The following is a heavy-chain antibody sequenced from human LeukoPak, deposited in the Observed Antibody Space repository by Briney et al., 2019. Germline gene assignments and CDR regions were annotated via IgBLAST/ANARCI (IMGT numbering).Heavy chain of an antibody. D-gene: IGHD6-13*01. J-gene: IGHJ4*02. CDR3: ASSSSSWFDY. Sequence: GGSLRLSCAASGFTFSSYAMHWVRQAPGKGLEWVAVISYDGSNKYYADSVKGRFTISRDDSKNTLYLQMNSLRAEDTAVYYCASSSSSWFDYWGQGTLVTVSS. CDR1: GFTFSSYA. V-gene: IGHV3-30*04. CDR2: ISYDGSNK.